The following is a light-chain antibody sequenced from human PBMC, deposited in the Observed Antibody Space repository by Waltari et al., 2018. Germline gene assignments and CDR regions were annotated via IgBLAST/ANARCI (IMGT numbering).Light chain of an antibody. CDR3: SSYISSSTLEL. J-gene: IGLJ2*01. Sequence: HSALTQPASVSGPPGKSITISFPGTSSEVGGYNYVAGDQQHPVKAPKRMTYDVSNRPSGVSNRFSGSKSGNTASLTISWLQAEDEADYYCSSYISSSTLELFGGGTSLTVL. CDR1: SSEVGGYNY. CDR2: DVS. V-gene: IGLV2-14*03.